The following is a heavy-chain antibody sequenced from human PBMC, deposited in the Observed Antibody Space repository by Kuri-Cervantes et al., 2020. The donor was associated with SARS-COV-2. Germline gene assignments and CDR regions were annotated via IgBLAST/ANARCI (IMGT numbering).Heavy chain of an antibody. V-gene: IGHV3-23*01. Sequence: GGSLRLSCAASGFTFSSYSMNWVRQAPGKGLEWVSVISGSGGSTYYADSVKGRFTISRDNSKNTLYLQMGSLRAEDMAVYCCARGVGIFGVVYYYYYMDVWGKGTTVTVSS. CDR2: ISGSGGST. CDR3: ARGVGIFGVVYYYYYMDV. D-gene: IGHD3-3*01. CDR1: GFTFSSYS. J-gene: IGHJ6*03.